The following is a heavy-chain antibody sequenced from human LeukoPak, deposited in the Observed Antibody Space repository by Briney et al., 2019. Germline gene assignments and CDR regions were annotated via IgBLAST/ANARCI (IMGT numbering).Heavy chain of an antibody. Sequence: PSETLSLTCSVSGGSISSYYRSWIRQPPGRGLEWIGYIYYSGSTNYNPSLKSRVTISVDTTKNLFSLKLSSVTAADTAVFYCARHLSDHYDSSGYYFDSWGQGTLVTVSS. CDR3: ARHLSDHYDSSGYYFDS. J-gene: IGHJ4*02. D-gene: IGHD3-22*01. CDR2: IYYSGST. CDR1: GGSISSYY. V-gene: IGHV4-59*08.